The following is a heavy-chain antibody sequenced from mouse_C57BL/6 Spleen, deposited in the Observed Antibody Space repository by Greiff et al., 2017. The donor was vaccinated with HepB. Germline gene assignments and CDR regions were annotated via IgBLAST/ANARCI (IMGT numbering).Heavy chain of an antibody. V-gene: IGHV1-42*01. D-gene: IGHD4-1*01. J-gene: IGHJ1*03. CDR1: GYSFTGYY. Sequence: VQLKESGPELVKPGASVKISCKASGYSFTGYYMNWVKQSPEKSLEWIGEINPSTGGTTYNQKFKAKATLTVDKSSSTAYMQLKSLTSEDSAVYYCARRDSNLYWYFDVWGTGTTVTVSS. CDR2: INPSTGGT. CDR3: ARRDSNLYWYFDV.